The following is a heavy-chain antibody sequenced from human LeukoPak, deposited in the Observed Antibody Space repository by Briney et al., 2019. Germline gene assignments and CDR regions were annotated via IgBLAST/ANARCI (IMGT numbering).Heavy chain of an antibody. V-gene: IGHV3-33*01. Sequence: GGSLRLPCAASGFTFSSYGMHWVRQAPGKGLEWVAVIWYDGSNKYYADSVKGRFTISRDNSKNTLYLQMSSLRAEDTAVYYCAREEIAFDIWGQGTMVTVSS. CDR1: GFTFSSYG. J-gene: IGHJ3*02. CDR3: AREEIAFDI. CDR2: IWYDGSNK.